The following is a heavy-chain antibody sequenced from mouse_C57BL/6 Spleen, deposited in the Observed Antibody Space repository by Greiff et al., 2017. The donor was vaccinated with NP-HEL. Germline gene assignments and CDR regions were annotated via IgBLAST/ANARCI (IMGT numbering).Heavy chain of an antibody. CDR2: ISDGGSYT. CDR1: GFTFSSYA. CDR3: ARGGAQATHYYAMDY. Sequence: EVKLQESGGGLVKPGGSLKLSCAASGFTFSSYAMSWVRQTPEKRLEWVATISDGGSYTYYPDNVKGRFTISRDNAKNNLYLQMSHLKSEDKAMYYCARGGAQATHYYAMDYWGQGTSVTVSS. J-gene: IGHJ4*01. V-gene: IGHV5-4*03. D-gene: IGHD3-2*02.